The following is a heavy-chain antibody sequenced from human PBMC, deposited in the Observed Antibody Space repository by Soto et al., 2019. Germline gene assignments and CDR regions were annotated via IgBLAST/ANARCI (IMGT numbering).Heavy chain of an antibody. D-gene: IGHD6-13*01. CDR3: AKDPSRYSSSWYYFDY. CDR2: ISGSGGST. J-gene: IGHJ4*02. Sequence: GALRLSCAASGFTFSSYAMSWVRQAPGKGLEWVSAISGSGGSTYYADSVKGRFTISRDNSKNTLYLQMNSLRAEDTAVYYCAKDPSRYSSSWYYFDYWGQGTLVTVSS. V-gene: IGHV3-23*01. CDR1: GFTFSSYA.